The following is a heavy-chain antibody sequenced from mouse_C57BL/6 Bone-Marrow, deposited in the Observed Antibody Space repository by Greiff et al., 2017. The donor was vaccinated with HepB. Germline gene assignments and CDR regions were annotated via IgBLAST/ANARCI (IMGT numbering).Heavy chain of an antibody. Sequence: DVMLVESGGGLVQPGGSLKLSCAASGFTFSDYYMYWVRQTPEKRLEWVAYISNGGGSTYYPDTVKGRFTISRDNAKNTLYLQRSRLKSEDTAMYYCARGYGSSYYWYFDVWGTGTTVTVSS. D-gene: IGHD1-1*01. V-gene: IGHV5-12*01. J-gene: IGHJ1*03. CDR1: GFTFSDYY. CDR2: ISNGGGST. CDR3: ARGYGSSYYWYFDV.